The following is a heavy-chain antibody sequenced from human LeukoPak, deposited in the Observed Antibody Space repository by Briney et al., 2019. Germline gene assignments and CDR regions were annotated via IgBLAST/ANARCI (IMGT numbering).Heavy chain of an antibody. CDR3: SRGLGYCSSTSCLIWY. CDR1: GYTFTGYY. V-gene: IGHV1-2*02. CDR2: INPNSGGT. D-gene: IGHD2-2*01. J-gene: IGHJ4*02. Sequence: ASVKVSCKASGYTFTGYYMHWVRQAPGQGLEWMGWINPNSGGTNYAPKFQGRVTMTRDTSISTAYMELSRLRSDDTAVYYCSRGLGYCSSTSCLIWYWGQGTLVTVSS.